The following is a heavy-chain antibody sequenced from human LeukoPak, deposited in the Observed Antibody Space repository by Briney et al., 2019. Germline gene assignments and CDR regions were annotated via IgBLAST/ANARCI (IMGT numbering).Heavy chain of an antibody. D-gene: IGHD3-22*01. J-gene: IGHJ5*02. CDR1: GYTFTGYY. Sequence: ASVKVSCKASGYTFTGYYMHWVRQAPGQGLEWMGWINPNSGGTNYAQKFQGRVTMTRDTSISTAYMELSRLRSDDTAVYYCARYYDSRGYYGVFYWFDPWGQGTLVTVSS. V-gene: IGHV1-2*02. CDR2: INPNSGGT. CDR3: ARYYDSRGYYGVFYWFDP.